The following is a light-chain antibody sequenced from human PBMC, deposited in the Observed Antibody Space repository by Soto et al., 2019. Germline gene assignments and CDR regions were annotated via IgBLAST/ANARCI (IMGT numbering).Light chain of an antibody. V-gene: IGLV2-23*01. Sequence: QSVLTQPASVSGSPGRSITISCTGTSSDVGCYNLVSWYQQHPGKAPKLMIYEGSKRPSGVSNRFSGSKSGNTASLTISGLQAEDEADYYCCSYAGSSTYVFGTGTKVTVL. CDR1: SSDVGCYNL. CDR3: CSYAGSSTYV. J-gene: IGLJ1*01. CDR2: EGS.